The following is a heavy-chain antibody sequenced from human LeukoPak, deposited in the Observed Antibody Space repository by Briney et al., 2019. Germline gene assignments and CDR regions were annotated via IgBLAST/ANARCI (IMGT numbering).Heavy chain of an antibody. CDR3: ARVTYGSDWYGSFDI. J-gene: IGHJ3*02. Sequence: SGPTLVNPTETLTLTCTVSGFSLTNARMGVSWIRQPPGKVLEWLAHVFSNDEKSYRTSLKNRLSISKDNSKRQVVLSMINMDPVDTAEYYCARVTYGSDWYGSFDIWGQGTRVTVSS. D-gene: IGHD6-19*01. V-gene: IGHV2-26*01. CDR2: VFSNDEK. CDR1: GFSLTNARMG.